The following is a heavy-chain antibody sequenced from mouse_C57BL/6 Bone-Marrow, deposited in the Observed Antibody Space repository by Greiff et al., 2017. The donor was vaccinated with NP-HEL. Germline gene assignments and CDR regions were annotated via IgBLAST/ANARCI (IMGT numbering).Heavy chain of an antibody. V-gene: IGHV1-80*01. CDR1: GYAFSSYW. CDR2: IYPGDGAT. J-gene: IGHJ3*01. Sequence: QVQLQQSGAELVKPGASVKISCKASGYAFSSYWMNWVKQRPGKGLEWIGQIYPGDGATNYNGKFKDKASLTADKSSSTAYVQLSSLTSEDSAVYFCARGAYWGQGTLVTVSA. CDR3: ARGAY.